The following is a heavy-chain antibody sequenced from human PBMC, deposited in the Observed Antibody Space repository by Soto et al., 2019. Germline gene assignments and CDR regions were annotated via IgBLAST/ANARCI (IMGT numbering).Heavy chain of an antibody. CDR2: INHSGST. CDR1: GGSFSGYY. J-gene: IGHJ4*02. D-gene: IGHD6-19*01. CDR3: AGRNSSGWFPFDY. V-gene: IGHV4-34*01. Sequence: SETLSLTCAVYGGSFSGYYWSWIRQPPGKGLEWIGEINHSGSTNYNPSLKSRVTISVDTSKNQFSLKLSSVTAADTAVYYCAGRNSSGWFPFDYWGQGTLVTVS.